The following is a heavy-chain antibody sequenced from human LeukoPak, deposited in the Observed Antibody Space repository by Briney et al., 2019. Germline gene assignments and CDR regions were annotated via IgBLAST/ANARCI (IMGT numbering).Heavy chain of an antibody. V-gene: IGHV3-30*03. Sequence: GGSLRLSCAASGFTFSSYGMHWVRQAPGKGLEWVAVISYDGSNKYYADSVKGRFTISRDNSKNSLYLQMNSLRAEDTAVYYCARDGRWINYYDGSSPVWGQGTLVTVSS. J-gene: IGHJ4*02. D-gene: IGHD3-22*01. CDR2: ISYDGSNK. CDR1: GFTFSSYG. CDR3: ARDGRWINYYDGSSPV.